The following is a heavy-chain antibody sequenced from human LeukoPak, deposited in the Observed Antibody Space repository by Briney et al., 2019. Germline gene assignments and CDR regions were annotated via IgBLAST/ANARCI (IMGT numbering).Heavy chain of an antibody. V-gene: IGHV1-46*01. CDR1: GYTFSSYY. J-gene: IGHJ4*02. D-gene: IGHD3-22*01. CDR3: ARDDSSAPQVY. CDR2: INPSGGST. Sequence: ASVKVSCKASGYTFSSYYMHWVRQAPGQGLEWMGIINPSGGSTKYAQKLQGRVTMTRDTSTSTVYMELSSLRSEDTAVYYCARDDSSAPQVYWGQGTLVTVSS.